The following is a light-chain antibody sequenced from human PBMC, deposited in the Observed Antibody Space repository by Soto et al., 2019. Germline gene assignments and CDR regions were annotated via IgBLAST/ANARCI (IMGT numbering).Light chain of an antibody. Sequence: DVQMSRSPSSLSASVGDRVTITCRASQSISRYLNWYQQKPGKAPKILIYGASTLQSGVPSRCSGSGSGTDFTLTISRLQPEDFATYFCQQKYRLPRTFGQGTKVDI. CDR3: QQKYRLPRT. V-gene: IGKV1-39*01. J-gene: IGKJ1*01. CDR1: QSISRY. CDR2: GAS.